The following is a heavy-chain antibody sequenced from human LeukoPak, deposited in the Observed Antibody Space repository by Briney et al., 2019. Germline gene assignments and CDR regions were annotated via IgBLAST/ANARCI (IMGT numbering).Heavy chain of an antibody. J-gene: IGHJ3*02. CDR2: ISSNGGST. D-gene: IGHD2-15*01. CDR1: GFTFSSYA. Sequence: PGGSLRLSCAASGFTFSSYAMHWVRQAPGKGLEYVSAISSNGGSTYYANSVKGRFTISRDNSKNTLYLQMGSLRAEDMAVYYCARAPYCSGGSCVYDAFDIWGQGTMVTVSS. V-gene: IGHV3-64*01. CDR3: ARAPYCSGGSCVYDAFDI.